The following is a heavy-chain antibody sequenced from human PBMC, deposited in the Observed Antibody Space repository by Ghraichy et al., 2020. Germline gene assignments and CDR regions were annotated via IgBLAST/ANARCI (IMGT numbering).Heavy chain of an antibody. Sequence: SQTLSLTCAISGDSVSSNSAAWNWIRQSPSRGLEWLGRTYYRSKWYNDYAVSVKSRITINPDTSKNQFSLQLNSVTPEDTAVYYCARDLNGYYDFWSGHYYYYGMDVWGQGTTVTVSS. D-gene: IGHD3-3*01. CDR3: ARDLNGYYDFWSGHYYYYGMDV. V-gene: IGHV6-1*01. J-gene: IGHJ6*02. CDR2: TYYRSKWYN. CDR1: GDSVSSNSAA.